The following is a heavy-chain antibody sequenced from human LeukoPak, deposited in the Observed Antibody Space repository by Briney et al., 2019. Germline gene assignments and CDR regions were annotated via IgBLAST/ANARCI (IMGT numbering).Heavy chain of an antibody. CDR3: AREGPSIAARPINWFDP. D-gene: IGHD6-6*01. CDR1: GYTFTSYG. CDR2: ISAYNGNT. V-gene: IGHV1-18*01. Sequence: ASVKVSCKASGYTFTSYGISWVRQAPGQGLEWMGWISAYNGNTNYAQKLQGRVTMTTDTSTSTAYMGLRSLRFDDTAVYYCAREGPSIAARPINWFDPWGQGTLVTVSS. J-gene: IGHJ5*02.